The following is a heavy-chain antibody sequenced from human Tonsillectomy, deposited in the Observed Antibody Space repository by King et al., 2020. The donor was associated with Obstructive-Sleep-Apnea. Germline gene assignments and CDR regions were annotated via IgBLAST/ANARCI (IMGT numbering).Heavy chain of an antibody. Sequence: HLQLQESGSGLVKPSQTLSLTCAVSGGSMSDGDYSWSWIRQPPGKGLEWIWYMSHTGNTYSNPPLKSRDTISADRSKNQLFLHMTSVTAADTAVYYCAGRAGWFDPWGQGTLVTVSS. D-gene: IGHD3-10*01. J-gene: IGHJ5*02. CDR1: GGSMSDGDYS. V-gene: IGHV4-30-2*01. CDR2: MSHTGNT. CDR3: AGRAGWFDP.